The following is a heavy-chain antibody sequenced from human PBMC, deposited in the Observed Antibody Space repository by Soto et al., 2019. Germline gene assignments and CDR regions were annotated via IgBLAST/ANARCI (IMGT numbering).Heavy chain of an antibody. CDR3: ARDYYYAFDY. J-gene: IGHJ4*01. Sequence: TGGSVRLSCIASGFTFSTYTMNWVRQAPGKGLEWVAYISISDATINYADSVKGRFTISRDNAQSSLYLQMNSLKDEDTAVYYCARDYYYAFDYWGQGILVTVSS. D-gene: IGHD3-10*01. CDR1: GFTFSTYT. CDR2: ISISDATI. V-gene: IGHV3-48*02.